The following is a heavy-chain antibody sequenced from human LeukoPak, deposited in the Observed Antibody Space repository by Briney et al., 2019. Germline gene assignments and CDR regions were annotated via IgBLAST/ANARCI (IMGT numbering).Heavy chain of an antibody. CDR1: GFTSSNAW. CDR3: TTDVYCSGGSCFLPNDY. D-gene: IGHD2-15*01. V-gene: IGHV3-15*01. CDR2: IKSKTDGGTT. Sequence: GGSLRLSCAASGFTSSNAWMSWVRQAPGKGLEWVGRIKSKTDGGTTDYAAPVKGRFTISRDDSKNTLYLQMNSLKTEDTAVYYCTTDVYCSGGSCFLPNDYWGQGTLVTVSS. J-gene: IGHJ4*02.